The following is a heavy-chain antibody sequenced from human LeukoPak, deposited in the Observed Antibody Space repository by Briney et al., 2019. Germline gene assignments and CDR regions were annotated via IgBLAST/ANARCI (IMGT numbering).Heavy chain of an antibody. CDR3: AGQNVPTPHDY. Sequence: SGPGLVKPSQTLSLTCTVAVGSISSGGYYWSWIRQPPGKGLEWIAYISAAGTTFYNPSLKSRVTISLDRSKNQFSLNLTSITAADTAVYYCAGQNVPTPHDYWGQGTQVTVSS. J-gene: IGHJ4*02. V-gene: IGHV4-30-2*01. CDR2: ISAAGTT. D-gene: IGHD2-2*01. CDR1: VGSISSGGYY.